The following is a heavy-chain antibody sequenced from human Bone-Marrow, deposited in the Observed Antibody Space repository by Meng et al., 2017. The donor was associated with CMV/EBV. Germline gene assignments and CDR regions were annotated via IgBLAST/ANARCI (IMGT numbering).Heavy chain of an antibody. D-gene: IGHD6-19*01. CDR1: GGSIRGYY. Sequence: GSLRLSCLVSGGSIRGYYWSWIRQSPGKGLEWIGDVLYGGNTNHNPSLKSRVSIPADTSKKQVSLKLTSVSAADTAVYFCARGISSGNMFDPWGQGTLVTVSS. J-gene: IGHJ5*02. CDR2: VLYGGNT. V-gene: IGHV4-59*01. CDR3: ARGISSGNMFDP.